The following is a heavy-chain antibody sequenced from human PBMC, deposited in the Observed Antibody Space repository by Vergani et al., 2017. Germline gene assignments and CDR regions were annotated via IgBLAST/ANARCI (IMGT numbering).Heavy chain of an antibody. CDR2: ISSDGSNK. D-gene: IGHD2-21*01. J-gene: IGHJ4*02. CDR1: GFTFSSYS. V-gene: IGHV3-30*18. Sequence: VQLVESGGGLVKPGGSLRLSCAASGFTFSSYSMNWVRQAPGKGLEWVAVISSDGSNKYYEDSVKGRFTISRDNSKNTLYLQMNSLRAEDTAVYYCAKENCGGDCYPQFDYWGQGTLVTVSS. CDR3: AKENCGGDCYPQFDY.